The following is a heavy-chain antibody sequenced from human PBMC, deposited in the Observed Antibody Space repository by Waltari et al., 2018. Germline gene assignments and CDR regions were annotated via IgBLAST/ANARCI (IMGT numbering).Heavy chain of an antibody. Sequence: EVQLVESGGGLIQPGGSLRLSCAASGFTVSSHYMNWIRQAPGKGLEWVSGIYSGAEVHYGDSVKGRFTISRDKNKNTVDLQMNTLRIEDTAIYYCARDVAMGLFGIPDHHGWDVWGQGTTVIVSS. V-gene: IGHV3-53*01. CDR2: IYSGAEV. CDR3: ARDVAMGLFGIPDHHGWDV. CDR1: GFTVSSHY. J-gene: IGHJ6*02. D-gene: IGHD3-10*01.